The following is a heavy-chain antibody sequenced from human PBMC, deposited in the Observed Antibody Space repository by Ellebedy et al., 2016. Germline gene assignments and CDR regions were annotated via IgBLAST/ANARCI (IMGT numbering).Heavy chain of an antibody. V-gene: IGHV3-33*01. CDR1: GFTFSTYG. D-gene: IGHD2-8*01. CDR2: IWFDGSNK. CDR3: TRDGSEWSRDY. Sequence: GGSLRLSXAASGFTFSTYGMHWVRQAPGKGLEWVAVIWFDGSNKYYADSVKGRFTLSRDSSKNTLYLQMNSLRAEDTAVYYCTRDGSEWSRDYWGQGTLVTVSS. J-gene: IGHJ4*02.